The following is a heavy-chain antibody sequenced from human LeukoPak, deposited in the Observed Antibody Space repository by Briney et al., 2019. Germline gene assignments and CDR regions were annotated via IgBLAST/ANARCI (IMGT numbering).Heavy chain of an antibody. CDR2: INPNSGDT. V-gene: IGHV1-2*02. D-gene: IGHD5-18*01. Sequence: GASVKVSCKASGYTFTDYYINWVRQAPGQGLEWMGWINPNSGDTNYAQKFHGRVTITRDTSISTAYMELSSLRSEDTAVYYCARGGYSYGYRMSDYYMDVWGKGTTVTVSS. CDR1: GYTFTDYY. J-gene: IGHJ6*03. CDR3: ARGGYSYGYRMSDYYMDV.